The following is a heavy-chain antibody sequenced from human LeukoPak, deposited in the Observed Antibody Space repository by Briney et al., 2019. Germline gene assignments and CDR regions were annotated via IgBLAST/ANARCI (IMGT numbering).Heavy chain of an antibody. V-gene: IGHV3-53*01. CDR2: IYSGGST. J-gene: IGHJ4*02. D-gene: IGHD6-13*01. CDR3: ARGAHEAAGVLNY. CDR1: GFTFSSYA. Sequence: GGSLRLSCAASGFTFSSYAMSWVRQAPGKGLEWVSVIYSGGSTYYADSVKGRFTISRDNSKNTLYLQMNSLRAEDTAVYYCARGAHEAAGVLNYWGQGSLVTVSS.